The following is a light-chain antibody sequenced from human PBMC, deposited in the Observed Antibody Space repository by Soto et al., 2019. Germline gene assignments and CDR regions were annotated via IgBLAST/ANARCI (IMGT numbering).Light chain of an antibody. CDR3: QQYNSMGT. CDR1: QSISSW. V-gene: IGKV1-5*01. Sequence: DIQMTQSPSTLSASVGDRATITCRASQSISSWLAWYQQKPGKVPKLLIYDASNLESGVPSRFSGSGSGTEFTLTINSVQPDDFAIYYCQQYNSMGTFGRGTRVEIK. CDR2: DAS. J-gene: IGKJ4*02.